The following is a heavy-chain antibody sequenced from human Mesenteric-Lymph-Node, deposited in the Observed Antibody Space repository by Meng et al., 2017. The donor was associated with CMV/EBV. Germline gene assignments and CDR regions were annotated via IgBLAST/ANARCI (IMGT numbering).Heavy chain of an antibody. J-gene: IGHJ1*01. Sequence: LSLTCAASGFTFGTYWMAWVRQAPGKGLEWVASINEDGSEKHYVDSVKGRFTISRDDTKKSLYLQMNSLRAEDTAVYYCARDAGYYQHWGQGTLVTVSS. CDR3: ARDAGYYQH. V-gene: IGHV3-7*01. CDR1: GFTFGTYW. CDR2: INEDGSEK.